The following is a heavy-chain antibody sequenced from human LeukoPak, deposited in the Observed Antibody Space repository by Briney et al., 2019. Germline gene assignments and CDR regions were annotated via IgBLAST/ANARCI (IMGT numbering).Heavy chain of an antibody. D-gene: IGHD3-10*01. CDR2: IRYDGSNK. V-gene: IGHV3-30*02. Sequence: GGSLRLSCAASGFTFSSYGMHWVRQAPGKGLEWVAFIRYDGSNKYYSDSVKGRFTISRDNSKNTLYLQMNSLRAEDTAVHYCAKAGPTVRGVIIPPLGYWGQGTLVTVSS. CDR3: AKAGPTVRGVIIPPLGY. J-gene: IGHJ4*02. CDR1: GFTFSSYG.